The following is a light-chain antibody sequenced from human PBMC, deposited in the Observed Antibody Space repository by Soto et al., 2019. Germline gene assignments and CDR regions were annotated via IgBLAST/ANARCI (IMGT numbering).Light chain of an antibody. V-gene: IGKV3-15*01. CDR3: QHYKNWPPIT. J-gene: IGKJ5*01. CDR1: QSVSVN. CDR2: DTS. Sequence: EIVMTQSPDTLSVSPVERATLSCRASQSVSVNLAWYQQKPGQPPRLLIYDTSTRATGIPARFSGSGSGTEFTLTISALQSEDFAVYYCQHYKNWPPITFGQGTRLEIK.